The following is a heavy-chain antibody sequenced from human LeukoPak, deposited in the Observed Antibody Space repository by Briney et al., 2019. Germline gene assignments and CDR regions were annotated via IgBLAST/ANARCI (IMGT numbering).Heavy chain of an antibody. V-gene: IGHV3-74*01. Sequence: GGSLRLSCAASGFTFSTYWMHWVRQAPGKGLVWVSRIDGEGSVTKYTDSVKGRFTTSRDNAKNTVYLQMNSLRAEDTAVYYCTTGGSYFFDYWGQGTLVTVSS. CDR3: TTGGSYFFDY. CDR1: GFTFSTYW. CDR2: IDGEGSVT. J-gene: IGHJ4*02. D-gene: IGHD1-1*01.